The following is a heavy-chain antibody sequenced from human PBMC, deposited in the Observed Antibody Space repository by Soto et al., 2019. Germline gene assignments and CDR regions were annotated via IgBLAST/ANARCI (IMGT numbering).Heavy chain of an antibody. V-gene: IGHV3-30*04. CDR3: AISPLHDPLVYYFDY. CDR2: ISYDGSNK. J-gene: IGHJ4*02. CDR1: GFTFSSYA. Sequence: GGSLRLSCAASGFTFSSYAMHWVRQAPGKGLEWVAVISYDGSNKYYADSVKGRFTISRDNSKNTLYLQMNSLRAEDTAVYSCAISPLHDPLVYYFDYWGQGTLVTVSS. D-gene: IGHD1-26*01.